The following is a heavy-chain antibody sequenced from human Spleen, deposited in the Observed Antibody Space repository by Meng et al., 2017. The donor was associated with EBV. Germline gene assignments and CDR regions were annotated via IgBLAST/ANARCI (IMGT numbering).Heavy chain of an antibody. V-gene: IGHV4-61*08. CDR2: IYYSGTT. J-gene: IGHJ5*02. D-gene: IGHD5-24*01. CDR3: AGGWLGLVDP. CDR1: GDSVSSGAYY. Sequence: QVQLQESGPGLVRPSETLSLTCTVSGDSVSSGAYYWSWVRQPPGKRLEWIGYIYYSGTTSYNPSLESRLTISMDTSKNQFSLKLTSVTAADTAVYYCAGGWLGLVDPWGQGTLVTVSS.